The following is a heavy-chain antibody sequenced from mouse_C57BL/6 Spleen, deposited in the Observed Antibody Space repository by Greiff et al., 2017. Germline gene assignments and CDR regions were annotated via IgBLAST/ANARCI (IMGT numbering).Heavy chain of an antibody. V-gene: IGHV5-17*01. D-gene: IGHD2-2*01. J-gene: IGHJ4*01. CDR2: ISSGSSTI. CDR3: ARRGLHLNYYAMDY. Sequence: EVQVVESGGGLVKPGGSLKLSCAASGFTFSDYGMHWVRQAPEKGLEWVAYISSGSSTIYYADTVKGRFTISRDNAKNTLFLQMTSLRSEDTAMYYCARRGLHLNYYAMDYWGQGTSVTVSS. CDR1: GFTFSDYG.